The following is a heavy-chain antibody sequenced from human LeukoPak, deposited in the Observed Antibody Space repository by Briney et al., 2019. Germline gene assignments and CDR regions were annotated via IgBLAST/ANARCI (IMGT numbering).Heavy chain of an antibody. CDR1: GGSISSYY. CDR2: IYYSGST. Sequence: PSETLSLTCTVSGGSISSYYWSWIRQPPGKGLEWIGYIYYSGSTNYNPSLKSRVTISVDTSKNQFSLKLSSVTAADTAVYYCAREVAYYYDSSGYYSPHFDYWGQGTLVTVSS. J-gene: IGHJ4*02. V-gene: IGHV4-59*01. D-gene: IGHD3-22*01. CDR3: AREVAYYYDSSGYYSPHFDY.